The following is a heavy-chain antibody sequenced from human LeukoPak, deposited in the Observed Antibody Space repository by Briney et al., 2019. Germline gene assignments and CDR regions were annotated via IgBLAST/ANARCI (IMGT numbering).Heavy chain of an antibody. J-gene: IGHJ4*02. Sequence: GGSLRLSCAASEFTFSFYSMNWVRQAPGKGLEWLSSISGTTTYIYYADSVKGRFTISRDNAKNSLFLEMSSLRAEDTAVYYCARDGGSVGTTAVSFDYWGQGTLVTVSS. D-gene: IGHD1-26*01. CDR2: ISGTTTYI. CDR1: EFTFSFYS. V-gene: IGHV3-21*01. CDR3: ARDGGSVGTTAVSFDY.